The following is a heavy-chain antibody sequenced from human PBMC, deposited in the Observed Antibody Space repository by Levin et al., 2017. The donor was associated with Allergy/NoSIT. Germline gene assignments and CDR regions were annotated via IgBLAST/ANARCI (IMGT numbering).Heavy chain of an antibody. V-gene: IGHV4-59*01. J-gene: IGHJ6*03. CDR1: GGSNSSYY. Sequence: SETLSLTCTVSGGSNSSYYWSWIRQPPGKGLEWIGYLYYSETTNYNPSLKSRVTISVDTSKNQFSLKLSSVTAADTAVYYCARVQLGGGGHHYYYMDVWGKGTAVTVSS. D-gene: IGHD6-6*01. CDR2: LYYSETT. CDR3: ARVQLGGGGHHYYYMDV.